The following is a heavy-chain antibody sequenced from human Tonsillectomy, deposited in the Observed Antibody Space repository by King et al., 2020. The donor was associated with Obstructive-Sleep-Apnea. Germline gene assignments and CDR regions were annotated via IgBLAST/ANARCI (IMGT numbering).Heavy chain of an antibody. CDR3: ARGPYYYGSGSLDY. J-gene: IGHJ4*02. V-gene: IGHV3-33*01. D-gene: IGHD3-10*01. CDR2: IWYDGSNK. CDR1: GFTFSSYG. Sequence: VQLVESGGGVVQPGRSLRLACAASGFTFSSYGMHWVRQAPGKGQEWVAVIWYDGSNKYYADSVKGRFTISRANSKNTLYLQMNSLRAEDTAVYYCARGPYYYGSGSLDYWGQGTLVTVSS.